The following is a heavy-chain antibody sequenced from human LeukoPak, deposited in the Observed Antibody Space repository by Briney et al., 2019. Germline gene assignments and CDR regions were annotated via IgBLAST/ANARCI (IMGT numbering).Heavy chain of an antibody. CDR3: VWMNGVKMLGF. CDR1: GLTFRDAW. D-gene: IGHD3-10*01. V-gene: IGHV3-15*01. Sequence: EPGGSLRLSCVVSGLTFRDAWLTWVRQGPGKGLEWSGRSIGGGGETDYAAAVKGRFTISRDESQSTMFLQMNSLQSEDTAMYYCVWMNGVKMLGFWGQGTLVTVSS. J-gene: IGHJ4*02. CDR2: SIGGGGET.